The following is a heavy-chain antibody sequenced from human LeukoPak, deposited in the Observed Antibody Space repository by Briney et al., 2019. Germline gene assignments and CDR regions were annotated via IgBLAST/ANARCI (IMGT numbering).Heavy chain of an antibody. J-gene: IGHJ4*02. Sequence: GGSLRLSCAASGFTFSSYWMSWVRQAPGKGLEWVAIIKQDESEKYYVDSVKGRFTISRDNSKNTLYLQMNSLRAEDTAVYFCARRAGAYSHPYDYWGQGTLVTVSS. CDR1: GFTFSSYW. CDR3: ARRAGAYSHPYDY. V-gene: IGHV3-7*03. CDR2: IKQDESEK. D-gene: IGHD4/OR15-4a*01.